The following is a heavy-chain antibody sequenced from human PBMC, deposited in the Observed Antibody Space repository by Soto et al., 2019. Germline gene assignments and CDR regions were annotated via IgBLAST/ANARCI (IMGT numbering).Heavy chain of an antibody. CDR3: AKDLPEQLGAFDI. V-gene: IGHV3-23*01. D-gene: IGHD1-1*01. CDR1: GFTFSSYA. J-gene: IGHJ3*02. Sequence: GGSLRLSCAASGFTFSSYAMSWVRQAPGKGLEWVSAISGSGGSTAYAGSVKGRFTISRDNSKNTLYLQMNSLRAEDTDVYYCAKDLPEQLGAFDIWGQGTMVTVSS. CDR2: ISGSGGST.